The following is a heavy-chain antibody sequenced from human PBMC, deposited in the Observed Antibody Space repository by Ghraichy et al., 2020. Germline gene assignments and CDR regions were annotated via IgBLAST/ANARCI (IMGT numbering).Heavy chain of an antibody. Sequence: SETLSLTCTVSGGSISSSSYYWGWIRQPPGKGLEWIGSIYYSGSTYYNPSLKSRVTISVDTSKNQFSLKLSSVTAADTAVYYCASNGWIQLYYFDYWGQGTLVTVSS. J-gene: IGHJ4*02. V-gene: IGHV4-39*01. CDR2: IYYSGST. D-gene: IGHD5-18*01. CDR3: ASNGWIQLYYFDY. CDR1: GGSISSSSYY.